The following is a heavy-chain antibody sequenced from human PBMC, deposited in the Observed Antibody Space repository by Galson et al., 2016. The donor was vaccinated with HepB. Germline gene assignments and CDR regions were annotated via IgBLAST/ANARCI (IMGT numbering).Heavy chain of an antibody. Sequence: SLRLSCAASGFTFSSYGMHWVRQAPGKGLDWVAVIWYDGSNKYYADSVKGRFTISRDNSKNTLYLQMNSLRAEDTAVYYCARERGIAAAATLDHWGQGTLVTVSS. D-gene: IGHD6-13*01. J-gene: IGHJ4*02. V-gene: IGHV3-33*01. CDR2: IWYDGSNK. CDR3: ARERGIAAAATLDH. CDR1: GFTFSSYG.